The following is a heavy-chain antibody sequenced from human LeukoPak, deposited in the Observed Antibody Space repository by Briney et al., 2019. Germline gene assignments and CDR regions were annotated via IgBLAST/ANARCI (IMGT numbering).Heavy chain of an antibody. D-gene: IGHD6-19*01. CDR2: ISSSSSYI. Sequence: PGGSLRLSCAASGFTFSSYSMNWVRQAPGKGLEWVSSISSSSSYIYYADSVKGRFTISRDNAKNMLYLQMSSLRPEDTAVYYCAKELTSGWFFDYWGQGTLVTVSS. CDR3: AKELTSGWFFDY. V-gene: IGHV3-21*01. J-gene: IGHJ4*02. CDR1: GFTFSSYS.